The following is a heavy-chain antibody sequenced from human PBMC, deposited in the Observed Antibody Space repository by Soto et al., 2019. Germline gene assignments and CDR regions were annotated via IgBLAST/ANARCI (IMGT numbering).Heavy chain of an antibody. CDR2: MYNSEST. V-gene: IGHV4-30-2*01. J-gene: IGHJ5*02. CDR1: GGSISSGGYS. Sequence: QLQLQESGSGLVKPSQTLSLTCAVSGGSISSGGYSWSWVRQPPGKGLEWIGSMYNSESTYYNPSLKSRVTLSVDRSKNQSSLKLSSVTAADTAVYYCARVPSPWGQGTLVTVSS. CDR3: ARVPSP.